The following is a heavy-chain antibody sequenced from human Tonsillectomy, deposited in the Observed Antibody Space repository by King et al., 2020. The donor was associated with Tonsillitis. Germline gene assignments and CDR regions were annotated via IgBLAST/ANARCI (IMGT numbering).Heavy chain of an antibody. D-gene: IGHD3-22*01. V-gene: IGHV1-18*04. CDR3: ARSPIKYYYGSSGYLDY. J-gene: IGHJ4*02. CDR1: GYTFTSYG. Sequence: QLVQSGAEVKKPGASVKVSCKASGYTFTSYGISWVRQAPGQGLEWMGWISAYNGNTNYAQKLQGRVTMTTDTSTSTAYMELRSLRSDDTAVYYCARSPIKYYYGSSGYLDYWGQGTLVTVSS. CDR2: ISAYNGNT.